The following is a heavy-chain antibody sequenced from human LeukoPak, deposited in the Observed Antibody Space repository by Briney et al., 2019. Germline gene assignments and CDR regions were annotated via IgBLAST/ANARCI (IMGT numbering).Heavy chain of an antibody. CDR2: IYPVDSDT. V-gene: IGHV5-51*01. CDR3: ATHGAGYGTDILIKAGF. J-gene: IGHJ4*02. D-gene: IGHD2-8*02. CDR1: GYYFSNYW. Sequence: RGESLKISCEGSGYYFSNYWIGWVRQMPEKGLEGMGIIYPVDSDTRYSPAFQGHVSISVDKSLTTLSLHWPSLKASDTAIYYCATHGAGYGTDILIKAGFWGQGTQVAVSS.